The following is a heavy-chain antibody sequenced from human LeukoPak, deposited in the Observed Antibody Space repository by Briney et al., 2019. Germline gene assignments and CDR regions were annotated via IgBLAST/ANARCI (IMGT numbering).Heavy chain of an antibody. J-gene: IGHJ4*02. V-gene: IGHV3-30*18. CDR1: GFTFSSYG. CDR3: AKDKRTVGSSGWDY. Sequence: GGSLRLSCAASGFTFSSYGMHWVRQAPGKGLEWVAVISYDGSNKYYADSVKGRFTISRDNSKNTLYLQMNSLRAEDTAVYYCAKDKRTVGSSGWDYWGQGTLVTVSS. CDR2: ISYDGSNK. D-gene: IGHD6-19*01.